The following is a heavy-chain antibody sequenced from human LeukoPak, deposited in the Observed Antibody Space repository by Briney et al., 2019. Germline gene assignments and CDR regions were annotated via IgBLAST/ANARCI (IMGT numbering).Heavy chain of an antibody. D-gene: IGHD3-22*01. Sequence: GGSLRLSCAASGFTFSSYAMSWVRQAPGKGLEWVSAISGSGGSKYYADYVEGRLTISTDNYKNTLYLQMNSLRAADTAVYYCASYSSAYYPLIDFWGQGTLVTVSS. CDR3: ASYSSAYYPLIDF. J-gene: IGHJ4*02. CDR2: ISGSGGSK. CDR1: GFTFSSYA. V-gene: IGHV3-23*01.